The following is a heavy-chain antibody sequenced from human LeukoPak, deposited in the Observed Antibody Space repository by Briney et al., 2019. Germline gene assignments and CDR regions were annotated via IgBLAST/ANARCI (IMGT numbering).Heavy chain of an antibody. CDR1: GFTFSSHW. J-gene: IGHJ6*02. CDR2: IKDDGSEK. V-gene: IGHV3-7*02. CDR3: ARRGITISGVLVYHYSGLDV. D-gene: IGHD3-3*01. Sequence: PWGSLRLSCAGSGFTFSSHWMNWVRQAPGKGLEWVASIKDDGSEKHFLDSVNGRFAISRDNAKNSLYLQMSSLRAEDTAVYYCARRGITISGVLVYHYSGLDVWGQGTTVTVSS.